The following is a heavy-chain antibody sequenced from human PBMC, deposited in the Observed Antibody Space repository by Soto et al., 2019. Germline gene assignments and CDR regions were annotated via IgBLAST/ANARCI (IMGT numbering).Heavy chain of an antibody. D-gene: IGHD3-3*01. V-gene: IGHV3-30*18. CDR3: AKELAYGDFWRGLEY. CDR2: ISHDGNIK. J-gene: IGHJ4*02. Sequence: QVQLVESGGGVVQPGRSLRLSCAASGFSFSSYAMHWVRQAPGKGLERVAIISHDGNIKRYADFVEGRFIVFRDNSNNKLLLKMYSLKTDDTAVYYCAKELAYGDFWRGLEYWGQGTLVTVAS. CDR1: GFSFSSYA.